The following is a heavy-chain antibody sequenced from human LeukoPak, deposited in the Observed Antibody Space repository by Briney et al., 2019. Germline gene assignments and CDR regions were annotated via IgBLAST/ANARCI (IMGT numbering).Heavy chain of an antibody. CDR3: ARDMVSYSSGWIGLGGAFDI. Sequence: SVKVSCKASGGTFSSYAISWVRQAPGQGLEWWGGIILIFGTANYAQKFKGRVTITADESTSTAYMELSSLRSEDTAVYYCARDMVSYSSGWIGLGGAFDIWGQGTMVTVSS. D-gene: IGHD6-19*01. CDR1: GGTFSSYA. CDR2: IILIFGTA. J-gene: IGHJ3*02. V-gene: IGHV1-69*01.